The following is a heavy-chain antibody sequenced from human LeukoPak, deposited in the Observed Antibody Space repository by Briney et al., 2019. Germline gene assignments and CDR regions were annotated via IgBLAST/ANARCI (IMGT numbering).Heavy chain of an antibody. CDR3: ARGGSGVPAAPYYYYYMDV. D-gene: IGHD2-2*01. CDR1: GYTFTSYY. J-gene: IGHJ6*03. Sequence: GASVKVSCKASGYTFTSYYMHWVRQAPGQGLEWMGIINPSGGSTSYAQKFQGRVTMTRDMSTSTVYMELSSLRSEDTAVYYCARGGSGVPAAPYYYYYMDVWGRGTTVTVSS. V-gene: IGHV1-46*01. CDR2: INPSGGST.